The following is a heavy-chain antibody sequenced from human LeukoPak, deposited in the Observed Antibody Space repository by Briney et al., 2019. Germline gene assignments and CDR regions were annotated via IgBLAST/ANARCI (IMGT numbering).Heavy chain of an antibody. D-gene: IGHD3-22*01. V-gene: IGHV1-18*01. J-gene: IGHJ4*02. CDR1: GYTFTSYG. CDR3: ARAYYYDSSGYYLDY. Sequence: ASVKVSCKASGYTFTSYGISWVRQAPGQGLEWMGWISAYNGNTNYAQKLQDRVTMTTDTSTSTAYMELRSLRSDDTAVYYCARAYYYDSSGYYLDYWGQGTLVTVSS. CDR2: ISAYNGNT.